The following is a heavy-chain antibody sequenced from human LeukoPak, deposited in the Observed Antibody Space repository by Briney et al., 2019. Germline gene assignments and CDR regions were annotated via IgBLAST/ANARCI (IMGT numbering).Heavy chain of an antibody. CDR2: IYYTGSI. CDR3: ARQREGYSSGWLEYFQH. Sequence: SETLSLSCTVSGGSISSYYWSWIRQPPGKGLEWIGYIYYTGSINYNPSLRGRVTISVDTSKSQFSLKLSSVTAADTAVYYCARQREGYSSGWLEYFQHWGQGTLVAVSS. D-gene: IGHD6-19*01. CDR1: GGSISSYY. V-gene: IGHV4-59*08. J-gene: IGHJ1*01.